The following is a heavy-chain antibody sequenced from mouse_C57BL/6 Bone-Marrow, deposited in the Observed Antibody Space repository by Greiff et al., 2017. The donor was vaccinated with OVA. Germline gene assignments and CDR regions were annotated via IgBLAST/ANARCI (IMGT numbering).Heavy chain of an antibody. Sequence: QVQLQQPGAELVMPGASVKLSCKASGYTFTSYWMHWVKQRPGQGLEWIGEINPSDSYTNYNHKFKGKSTLTVDKSSSTAYMQLSSLTSEDSAVYYCARKGIWYYGSSYVYYAMDYWGQGTSVTVSS. V-gene: IGHV1-69*01. D-gene: IGHD1-1*01. CDR1: GYTFTSYW. J-gene: IGHJ4*01. CDR2: INPSDSYT. CDR3: ARKGIWYYGSSYVYYAMDY.